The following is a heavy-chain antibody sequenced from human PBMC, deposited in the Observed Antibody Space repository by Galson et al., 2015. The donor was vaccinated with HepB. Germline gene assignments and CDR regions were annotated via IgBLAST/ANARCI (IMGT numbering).Heavy chain of an antibody. V-gene: IGHV3-30*04. Sequence: SLRLSCAASGFTFSSYAMHWVRRAPGKGLEWVAVISYDGSNKYYADSVKGRFTISRDNSKNTLYLQMNSLRAEDTAVYYCARDYYSGSFPYWYFDLWGRGTLVTVSS. D-gene: IGHD1-26*01. J-gene: IGHJ2*01. CDR3: ARDYYSGSFPYWYFDL. CDR2: ISYDGSNK. CDR1: GFTFSSYA.